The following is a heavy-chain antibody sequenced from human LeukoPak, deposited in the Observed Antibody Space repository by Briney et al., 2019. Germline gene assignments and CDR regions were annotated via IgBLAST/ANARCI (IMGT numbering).Heavy chain of an antibody. CDR1: GYTFTSYA. CDR2: INAGNGNT. Sequence: ASVKVSCKASGYTFTSYAMHWVRRAPGQRLEWMGWINAGNGNTKYSQKFQGRVTITRDTSASTAYMELSSLRSEDTAVYYWAREGSGVLRYFDWLRRVDQRYYYYYGMDVWGKGTTVTVSS. V-gene: IGHV1-3*01. CDR3: AREGSGVLRYFDWLRRVDQRYYYYYGMDV. D-gene: IGHD3-9*01. J-gene: IGHJ6*04.